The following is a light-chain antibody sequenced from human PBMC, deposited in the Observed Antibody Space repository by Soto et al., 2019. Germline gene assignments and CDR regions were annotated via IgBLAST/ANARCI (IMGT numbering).Light chain of an antibody. Sequence: EIVMTQSPATLSGSPGDRVTISCRASQTVSSNLAWYQQKPGQAPRLLIYDASTGASGIPARFSGSGSGTEFPLTISSLPSEDFAPYYCQQYNSYPLTFGQGTKVELK. V-gene: IGKV3-15*01. CDR3: QQYNSYPLT. J-gene: IGKJ1*01. CDR2: DAS. CDR1: QTVSSN.